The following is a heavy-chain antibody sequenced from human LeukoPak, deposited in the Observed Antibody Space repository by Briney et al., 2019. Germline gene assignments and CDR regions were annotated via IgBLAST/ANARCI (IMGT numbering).Heavy chain of an antibody. Sequence: GASVKVSCKASGYTFTGYYMHWVRQAPGQGLEWMGWINPNSGGTNYAQKFQGRVTMTRDTSISTAYMELSRLRSDDTAVYYCARDNKPVYCDSSGSPTDYWGQGTLVTVSS. CDR1: GYTFTGYY. CDR3: ARDNKPVYCDSSGSPTDY. D-gene: IGHD3-22*01. V-gene: IGHV1-2*02. CDR2: INPNSGGT. J-gene: IGHJ4*02.